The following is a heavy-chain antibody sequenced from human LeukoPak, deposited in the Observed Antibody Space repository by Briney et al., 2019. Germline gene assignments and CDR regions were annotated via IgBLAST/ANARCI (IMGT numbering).Heavy chain of an antibody. J-gene: IGHJ4*02. Sequence: GGSLRLSYAASGFTFDDYGMSWVRQAPGKGLEWVSGINWNGGSTGYADSVKGRFTISRDNAKNSLYLQMNSLRAEDTALYYCARGLPQGGLPRVYYFDYWGQGTLVTVSS. D-gene: IGHD1-26*01. CDR2: INWNGGST. CDR3: ARGLPQGGLPRVYYFDY. V-gene: IGHV3-20*03. CDR1: GFTFDDYG.